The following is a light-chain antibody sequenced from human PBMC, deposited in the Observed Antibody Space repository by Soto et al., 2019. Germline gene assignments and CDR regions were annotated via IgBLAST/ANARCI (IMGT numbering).Light chain of an antibody. CDR3: SLYTSSTTYV. CDR2: GVT. J-gene: IGLJ1*01. Sequence: QSALTQPASVSGSPGQSITISCTGSGSDIGAYNYVSWYQQHPGKAPKLLIHGVTRRPSGVSSRFSASKSAYTASLTISGLQAADEADYYCSLYTSSTTYVFGSGTQLTVL. CDR1: GSDIGAYNY. V-gene: IGLV2-14*01.